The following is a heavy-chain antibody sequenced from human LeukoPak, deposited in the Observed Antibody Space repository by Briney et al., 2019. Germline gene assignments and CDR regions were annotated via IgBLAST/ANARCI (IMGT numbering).Heavy chain of an antibody. V-gene: IGHV3-74*01. J-gene: IGHJ4*02. CDR3: ARVSEYNHFDY. D-gene: IGHD6-6*01. CDR2: INSDGSSR. CDR1: GFTFSSYW. Sequence: GGSLRLSCAASGFTFSSYWMHWVRQAPGKGLVWVSRINSDGSSRSYADSVKGRFTISRDNAKNTLYLQMNSLRAEDTAVYYCARVSEYNHFDYWGQGTLVTVSS.